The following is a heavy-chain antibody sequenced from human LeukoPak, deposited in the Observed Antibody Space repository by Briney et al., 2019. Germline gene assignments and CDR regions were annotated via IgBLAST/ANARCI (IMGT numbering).Heavy chain of an antibody. CDR1: GGSISSSNFY. CDR2: IYYSGST. CDR3: ARVITIGYYTPKIFDY. J-gene: IGHJ4*03. Sequence: PSETLSLTCTVSGGSISSSNFYWGWIRQPPGKGLEWIGSIYYSGSTYYSPSLKSRVTISVDTSKNQFSLKLSSVTAADTAVYYCARVITIGYYTPKIFDYWGQGTTVTVSS. V-gene: IGHV4-39*01. D-gene: IGHD3-3*01.